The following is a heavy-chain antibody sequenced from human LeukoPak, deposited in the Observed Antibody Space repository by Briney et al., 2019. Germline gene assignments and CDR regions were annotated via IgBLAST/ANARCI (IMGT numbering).Heavy chain of an antibody. Sequence: SETLSLTCTVSGGSISSYYWSWIRQPPGKGLEWIGYIYYSGSTNYNPSLKSRVTISVDTSKNQFSLKLSSVTAADTAVYYCARESDSSSLGWDYYYYYMDVWGKGTTVTVSS. D-gene: IGHD6-13*01. CDR1: GGSISSYY. CDR3: ARESDSSSLGWDYYYYYMDV. J-gene: IGHJ6*03. V-gene: IGHV4-59*01. CDR2: IYYSGST.